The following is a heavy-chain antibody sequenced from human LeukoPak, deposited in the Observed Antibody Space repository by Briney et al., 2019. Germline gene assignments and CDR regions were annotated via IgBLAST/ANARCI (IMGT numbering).Heavy chain of an antibody. Sequence: SVKVSCKASGGTFSSYAISWVRQAPGQGLEWMGRIIPILGIANYAQKFQGRVTITADKSTSTAYMELSSLRSEDTAVYYCARVRSLIVVVTAGAFDIWGQGTMVTVSS. D-gene: IGHD2-21*02. CDR2: IIPILGIA. CDR1: GGTFSSYA. J-gene: IGHJ3*02. V-gene: IGHV1-69*04. CDR3: ARVRSLIVVVTAGAFDI.